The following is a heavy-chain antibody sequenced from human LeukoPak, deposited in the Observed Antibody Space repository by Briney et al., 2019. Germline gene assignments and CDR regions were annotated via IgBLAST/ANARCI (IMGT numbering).Heavy chain of an antibody. V-gene: IGHV4-59*08. CDR1: GGPISSLY. CDR3: ARHRAYSSSSPFDY. D-gene: IGHD6-6*01. CDR2: IYYTGST. Sequence: SETLSLTCSVSGGPISSLYWSWIRQPPGKGLEWIGYIYYTGSTNYNPSLKSRVTMFVDMSKNQFSLRLSSVTAADTAVYYSARHRAYSSSSPFDYWGQGTLVTVSS. J-gene: IGHJ4*02.